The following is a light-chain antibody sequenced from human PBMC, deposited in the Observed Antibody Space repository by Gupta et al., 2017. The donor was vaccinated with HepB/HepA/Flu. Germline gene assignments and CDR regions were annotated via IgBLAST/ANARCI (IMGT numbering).Light chain of an antibody. J-gene: IGLJ2*01. CDR3: QSYDSSLSGPVV. Sequence: QSVLPPPPSVSATPGQMPTISCTGSRSSIGAGHDVHWYQPLPGTAPKLLIYGNSNRPSGVPDRFSGSKSGTSASLAITGVQAEDEADYYCQSYDSSLSGPVVFGGGTKLTVL. CDR1: RSSIGAGHD. CDR2: GNS. V-gene: IGLV1-40*01.